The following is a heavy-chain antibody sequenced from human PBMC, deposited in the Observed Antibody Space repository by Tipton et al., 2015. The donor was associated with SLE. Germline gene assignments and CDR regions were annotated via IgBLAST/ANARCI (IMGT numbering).Heavy chain of an antibody. CDR3: ARAPGLDRDYYYYYYMDV. V-gene: IGHV4-59*12. Sequence: GLVKPSETLSLTCTVSGGSIGSSYWCWIRQSPGKGLEWIGYINYSGSTNYNPSLKSRVTISVDTSKNQFSLKLSSVTAADTAVYYCARAPGLDRDYYYYYYMDVWGKGTAVTVSS. CDR2: INYSGST. J-gene: IGHJ6*03. D-gene: IGHD3/OR15-3a*01. CDR1: GGSIGSSY.